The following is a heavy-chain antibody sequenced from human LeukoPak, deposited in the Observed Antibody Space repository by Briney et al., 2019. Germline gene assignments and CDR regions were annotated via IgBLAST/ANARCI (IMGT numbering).Heavy chain of an antibody. CDR1: GYTLTNYY. V-gene: IGHV1-46*01. CDR3: ARDVGGVWYDSSGFGDAFDI. D-gene: IGHD3-22*01. Sequence: ASVKVSCKASGYTLTNYYMHWVRQAPGQGLEWMGIINPSGGSTSYAQKFQGRVTMTRDTSTSTVYMELSSLRSEDTAVYYCARDVGGVWYDSSGFGDAFDIWGQGTMVTVSS. CDR2: INPSGGST. J-gene: IGHJ3*02.